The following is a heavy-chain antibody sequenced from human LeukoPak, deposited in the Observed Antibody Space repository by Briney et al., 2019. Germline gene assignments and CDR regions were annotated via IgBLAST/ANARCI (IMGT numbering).Heavy chain of an antibody. Sequence: GGSLRLSCAASGFTFSSYAMHWVRQAPGKGLEWVAVISYDGSNKYYADSVKGRFTISRDNSKNTLYLQMNSLRAEDTAVYYCARDPNLIIGYCSGGSCYPFDYWGQGTLVTVSS. D-gene: IGHD2-15*01. CDR3: ARDPNLIIGYCSGGSCYPFDY. J-gene: IGHJ4*02. V-gene: IGHV3-30-3*01. CDR1: GFTFSSYA. CDR2: ISYDGSNK.